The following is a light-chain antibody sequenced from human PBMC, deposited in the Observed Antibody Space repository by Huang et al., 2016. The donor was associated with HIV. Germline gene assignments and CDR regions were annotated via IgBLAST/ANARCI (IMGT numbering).Light chain of an antibody. V-gene: IGKV4-1*01. Sequence: DIIMSQSPDSLTVSLGERATLNCRSSQSVYASSTSKNYMAWFQQKPGHPPRLLLFWASSREVGVPDRFSGSGSGTHFTLTIANLQPEDAAIYYCQQYYSSPQTFGQGTRV. J-gene: IGKJ1*01. CDR1: QSVYASSTSKNY. CDR3: QQYYSSPQT. CDR2: WAS.